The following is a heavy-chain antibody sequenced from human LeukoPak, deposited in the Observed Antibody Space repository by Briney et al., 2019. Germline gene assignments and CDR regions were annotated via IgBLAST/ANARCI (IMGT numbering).Heavy chain of an antibody. D-gene: IGHD3-3*01. J-gene: IGHJ4*02. Sequence: AASVKVSCKASGYTLTSYDINWVRQATGQGLEWMGWMNPNSGRTGYAQNFQGRITITRNTSISTAYMELSSLRVDDTAAYYCVGTFTVFGVVGTIEWGQGTLVTVSS. CDR3: VGTFTVFGVVGTIE. V-gene: IGHV1-8*01. CDR1: GYTLTSYD. CDR2: MNPNSGRT.